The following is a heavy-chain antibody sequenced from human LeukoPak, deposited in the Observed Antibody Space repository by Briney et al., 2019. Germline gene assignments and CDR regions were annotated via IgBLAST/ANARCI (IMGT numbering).Heavy chain of an antibody. D-gene: IGHD1-26*01. V-gene: IGHV3-48*04. J-gene: IGHJ4*02. CDR2: ITSSSSSM. CDR1: GFTFSSYS. Sequence: GGSLRLSCAASGFTFSSYSMNWVRQAPGKGLEWISYITSSSSSMYYADSVKGRFTISRDNAKNSLYLQMNSLRAEDTAVYYCARVSGSYGDSAYWGQGTLVTVSS. CDR3: ARVSGSYGDSAY.